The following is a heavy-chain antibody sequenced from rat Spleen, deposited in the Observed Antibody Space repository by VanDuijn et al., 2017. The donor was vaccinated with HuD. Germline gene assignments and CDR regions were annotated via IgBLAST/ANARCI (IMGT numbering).Heavy chain of an antibody. CDR1: GFTFSNYD. J-gene: IGHJ4*01. CDR3: TRERNRYGGGYYVMDA. V-gene: IGHV5S13*01. CDR2: ISNDGGST. Sequence: EVQLVESGGGLVQAGRSMKLSCVASGFTFSNYDMAWVRQAPTKGLEWVASISNDGGSTYYRDSVKGRFTISRANAEHTQYLQMDSLRSEDTATYYCTRERNRYGGGYYVMDAWGQGASVTVSS. D-gene: IGHD1-5*01.